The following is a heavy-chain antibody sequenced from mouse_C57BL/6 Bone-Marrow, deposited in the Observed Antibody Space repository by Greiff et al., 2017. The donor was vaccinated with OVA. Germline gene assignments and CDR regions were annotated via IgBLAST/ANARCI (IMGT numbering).Heavy chain of an antibody. V-gene: IGHV1-55*01. CDR2: IYPGSGST. D-gene: IGHD2-1*01. Sequence: QVQLQQPGAELVKPGASVKMSCKASGYTFTSYWITWVKQRPGQGLEWIGDIYPGSGSTNYNEKFKSKATLTVDTSSSTAYMQLSSLTSEDSAVYYGARGSYGNYIAMDYWGQGTSVTVAS. J-gene: IGHJ4*01. CDR3: ARGSYGNYIAMDY. CDR1: GYTFTSYW.